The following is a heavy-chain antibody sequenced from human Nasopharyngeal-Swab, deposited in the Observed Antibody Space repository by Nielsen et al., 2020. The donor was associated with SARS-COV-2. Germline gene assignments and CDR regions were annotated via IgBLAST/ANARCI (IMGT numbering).Heavy chain of an antibody. Sequence: GESLKISCAASGFTVSSNYMSWVRQAPGKGLEWVSVIYSGGSTYYADSVKGRFTISRDNSKNTLYLQMNSLRAEDTAVYYCARAVTITFGGVIVHNAFDIWGQGTMVTVSS. J-gene: IGHJ3*02. CDR2: IYSGGST. CDR1: GFTVSSNY. D-gene: IGHD3-16*02. CDR3: ARAVTITFGGVIVHNAFDI. V-gene: IGHV3-53*01.